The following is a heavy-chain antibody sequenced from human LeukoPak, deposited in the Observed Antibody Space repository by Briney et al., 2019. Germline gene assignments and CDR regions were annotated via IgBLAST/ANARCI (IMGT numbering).Heavy chain of an antibody. D-gene: IGHD3-22*01. CDR3: ARSAYYYDSSGYD. Sequence: SVKVSCKASGGTFSSYAISWVRQAPGQGLEWMGRIIPILGISNYAQKFQGRVTITADKSTSTAYMELSSLRSEDTAVYYCARSAYYYDSSGYDWSQGTLVTVSS. J-gene: IGHJ4*02. CDR2: IIPILGIS. CDR1: GGTFSSYA. V-gene: IGHV1-69*04.